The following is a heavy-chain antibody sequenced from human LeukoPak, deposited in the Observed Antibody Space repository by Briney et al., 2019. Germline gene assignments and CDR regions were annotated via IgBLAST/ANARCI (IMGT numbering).Heavy chain of an antibody. CDR3: ARDRGYCSGGSCYSGSLQH. Sequence: AETLSLTCAVSGVSISSYYMSWIRQPPGKGLEFIWYIYYTGDTNYNPSLKGRVTISAETSKNHFSLKLNALTAGDRAVYYCARDRGYCSGGSCYSGSLQHWGEGALVTVSS. V-gene: IGHV4-59*12. CDR2: IYYTGDT. D-gene: IGHD2-15*01. CDR1: GVSISSYY. J-gene: IGHJ1*01.